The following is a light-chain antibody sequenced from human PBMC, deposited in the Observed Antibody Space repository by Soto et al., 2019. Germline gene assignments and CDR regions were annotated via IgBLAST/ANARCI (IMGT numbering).Light chain of an antibody. CDR2: NND. J-gene: IGLJ3*02. Sequence: QPVLTQPPSASGTPGQRVSISCSGSSSNIGSNAVNWYQQFPGTAPKLLIYNNDQRPSGVPDRFSGSKSGTSASLAISGLQSDDEADYFCAAWDDSLNGWVFGGGTKLTVL. CDR3: AAWDDSLNGWV. V-gene: IGLV1-44*01. CDR1: SSNIGSNA.